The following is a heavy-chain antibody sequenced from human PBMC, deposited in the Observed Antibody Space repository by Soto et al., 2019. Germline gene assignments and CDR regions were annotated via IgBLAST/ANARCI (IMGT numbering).Heavy chain of an antibody. J-gene: IGHJ5*02. CDR2: IYYSGST. CDR1: GGSTSSYY. Sequence: SETLSLTCTVSGGSTSSYYWSWIRQPPGKRLEWIGYIYYSGSTNYNPSLKSRVDISIDTSKKQFSLKLSSVTVADTAVYYCARVLRGGPHPNWFDPWGQGTLVTVSS. CDR3: ARVLRGGPHPNWFDP. D-gene: IGHD2-15*01. V-gene: IGHV4-59*12.